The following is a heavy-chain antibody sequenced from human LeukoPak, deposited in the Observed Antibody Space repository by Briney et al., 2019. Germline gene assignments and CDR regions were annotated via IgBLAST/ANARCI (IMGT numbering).Heavy chain of an antibody. V-gene: IGHV3-48*01. CDR3: ARFNLGWLDP. J-gene: IGHJ5*02. CDR2: ISSGVTTE. D-gene: IGHD1-20*01. Sequence: GGSLRLSCAASRFPFKSYAMSWVRQAPEKGLEWISYISSGVTTEYYADSVKGRFTISRDDARDSLYLQMESLRAEDTAVYYCARFNLGWLDPWGQGALVTVSS. CDR1: RFPFKSYA.